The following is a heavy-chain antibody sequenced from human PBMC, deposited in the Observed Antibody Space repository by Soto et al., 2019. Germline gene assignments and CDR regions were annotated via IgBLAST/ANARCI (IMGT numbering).Heavy chain of an antibody. CDR1: GFTFSNYA. CDR3: ARDSGGDYHNYYMDV. D-gene: IGHD4-17*01. Sequence: QMQLVESGGGVVQPGTSLRLSCAASGFTFSNYAMHWVRQAPGKGLEWVTIIWYDGSDKNYGDSVKGRFTISRDNSKNPLYMPMNSLRVEDTAVYYCARDSGGDYHNYYMDVWGKGTTVTVSS. CDR2: IWYDGSDK. J-gene: IGHJ6*03. V-gene: IGHV3-33*01.